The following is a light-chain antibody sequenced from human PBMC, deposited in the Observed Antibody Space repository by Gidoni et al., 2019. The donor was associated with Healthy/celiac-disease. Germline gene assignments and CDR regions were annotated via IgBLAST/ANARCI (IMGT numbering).Light chain of an antibody. Sequence: ELVFTQSPGTLSLSPGERATLSCRASPSVSSSYLAWYQQKPGQAPRLLIYGASSRATGIPDRFSGSGSGTDFTLTISRLEPEDFAVYYCQQYGSSPYTFGQGTKLEIK. CDR2: GAS. J-gene: IGKJ2*01. CDR1: PSVSSSY. CDR3: QQYGSSPYT. V-gene: IGKV3-20*01.